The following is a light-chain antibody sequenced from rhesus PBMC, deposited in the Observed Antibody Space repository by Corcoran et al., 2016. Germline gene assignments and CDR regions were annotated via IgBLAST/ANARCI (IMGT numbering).Light chain of an antibody. Sequence: DIQMTQSPSSLSASVGDRVTITCRASENVNSYLNWYQQKPGKAPKLLIYKASTLQSGVPSRFGGSGSGTDYTFTVSSLQPEDVATYFCQHGFGTPFSFGRGAKVEIK. V-gene: IGKV1-74*01. CDR2: KAS. J-gene: IGKJ2*01. CDR1: ENVNSY. CDR3: QHGFGTPFS.